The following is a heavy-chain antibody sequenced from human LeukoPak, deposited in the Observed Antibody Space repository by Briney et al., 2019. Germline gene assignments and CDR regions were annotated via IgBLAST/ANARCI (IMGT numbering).Heavy chain of an antibody. Sequence: GGSLRLSCAASGLTLTTYWMHWVRQAPGKGLVWVSRINTDETSTNYADSVKGRFTISRDNAKNTLYLQMNSLRAEDTALYYCACLGVPGSYKHFFDYWGQGTLVTVSS. CDR2: INTDETST. CDR1: GLTLTTYW. CDR3: ACLGVPGSYKHFFDY. D-gene: IGHD3-10*01. J-gene: IGHJ4*02. V-gene: IGHV3-74*01.